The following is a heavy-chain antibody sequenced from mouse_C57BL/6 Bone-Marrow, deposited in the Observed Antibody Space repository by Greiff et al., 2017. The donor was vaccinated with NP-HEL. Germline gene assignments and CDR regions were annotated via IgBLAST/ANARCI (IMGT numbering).Heavy chain of an antibody. Sequence: QVQLQQLGAELVMPGASVKLSCKASGYTFTSYWMHWVKQRPGQGLEWIGEIDPSDSYTNYNQKFKGKSTLTVDKSSSTAYMQLSSLTSEDSAVYYCVCSHYGSSPWYFDVWGTGTTVTVSS. CDR3: VCSHYGSSPWYFDV. CDR1: GYTFTSYW. J-gene: IGHJ1*03. CDR2: IDPSDSYT. D-gene: IGHD1-1*01. V-gene: IGHV1-69*01.